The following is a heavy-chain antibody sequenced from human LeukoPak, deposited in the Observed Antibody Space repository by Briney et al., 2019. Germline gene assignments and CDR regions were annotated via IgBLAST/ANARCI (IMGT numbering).Heavy chain of an antibody. CDR3: ARESGSSWYLDY. D-gene: IGHD6-13*01. Sequence: PSETPSLTCTVSGGSISSYYWSWIRQPPGKGLEWIGYIYYSGSTNYNPSLKSRVTISVDTSKNQFSLKLSSVTAAYTAVYYCARESGSSWYLDYWGQGTLVTVSS. CDR1: GGSISSYY. CDR2: IYYSGST. V-gene: IGHV4-59*01. J-gene: IGHJ4*02.